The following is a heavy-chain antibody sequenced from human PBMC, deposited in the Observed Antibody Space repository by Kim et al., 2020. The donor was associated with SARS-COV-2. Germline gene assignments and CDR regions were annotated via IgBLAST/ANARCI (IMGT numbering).Heavy chain of an antibody. V-gene: IGHV4-39*01. Sequence: SRGTISVDTSKNQFSLKLSSVTAADTAVYYCARHLPNYDILTGYYNPFDYWGQGTLVTVSS. J-gene: IGHJ4*02. D-gene: IGHD3-9*01. CDR3: ARHLPNYDILTGYYNPFDY.